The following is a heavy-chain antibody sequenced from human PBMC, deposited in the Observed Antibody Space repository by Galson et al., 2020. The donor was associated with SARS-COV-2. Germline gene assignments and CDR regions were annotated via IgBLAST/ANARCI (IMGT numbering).Heavy chain of an antibody. D-gene: IGHD2-15*01. V-gene: IGHV4-38-2*02. CDR3: ARVVVVALPPHWFDP. Sequence: SETLSLTCTVSGYSISSGYYWGWIRQPPGQGLEWIGSIYHSGSTYYNPSLKSRVTISVDTSKNQFSLKLSSVTAADTAVYYCARVVVVALPPHWFDPWGQGTLVTVSS. CDR2: IYHSGST. J-gene: IGHJ5*02. CDR1: GYSISSGYY.